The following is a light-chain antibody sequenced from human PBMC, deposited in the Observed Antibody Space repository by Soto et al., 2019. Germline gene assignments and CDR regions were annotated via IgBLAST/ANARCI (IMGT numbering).Light chain of an antibody. CDR2: GNN. CDR1: YSNIWAGYD. V-gene: IGLV1-40*01. J-gene: IGLJ1*01. Sequence: QSVLKQPRSVSGSPGQRVTIAYTGSYSNIWAGYDVHWYQPLPGTVTKFFMSGNNNRPSGVTDRFSVSKSGTSASLAITGLQAEDEADYYCQSFDSSLSPFYVFGTGTKVTVL. CDR3: QSFDSSLSPFYV.